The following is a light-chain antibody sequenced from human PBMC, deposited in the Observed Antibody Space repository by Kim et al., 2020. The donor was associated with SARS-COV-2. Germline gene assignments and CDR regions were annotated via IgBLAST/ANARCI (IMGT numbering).Light chain of an antibody. Sequence: ASVGDRVTIPCRASERISSYLNLYQQQPGKAPKLLIFAASRLQSGVPSRFSGSGSGTDFTLTISSLQPDDFATYYCQQSYITPRTFGQGTKVEI. CDR2: AAS. J-gene: IGKJ1*01. CDR3: QQSYITPRT. V-gene: IGKV1-39*01. CDR1: ERISSY.